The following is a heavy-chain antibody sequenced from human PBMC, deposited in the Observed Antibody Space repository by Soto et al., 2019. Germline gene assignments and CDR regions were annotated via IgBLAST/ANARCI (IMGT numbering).Heavy chain of an antibody. V-gene: IGHV3-30-3*01. CDR2: ISYDGSNK. Sequence: PGGSLRLSCAASGFTFSSYAMHWVRQAPGKGLEWVAVISYDGSNKYYADSVKGRFTISRDNSKNTVYLQMNSLRAEDTAVYYCARDLHQWELLRPFDYWGQGTLVTVSS. D-gene: IGHD1-26*01. CDR1: GFTFSSYA. CDR3: ARDLHQWELLRPFDY. J-gene: IGHJ4*02.